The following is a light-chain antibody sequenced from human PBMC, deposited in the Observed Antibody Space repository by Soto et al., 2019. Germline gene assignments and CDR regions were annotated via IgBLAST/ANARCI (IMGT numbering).Light chain of an antibody. J-gene: IGLJ1*01. CDR1: SSDVGSYNL. CDR3: CSYAGSSTS. CDR2: EVS. V-gene: IGLV2-23*02. Sequence: QSALTQPASVSGSPGQSITISCTGTSSDVGSYNLVSWYQQHPGKSPILMIYEVSKRPSGVSNRFSGSKSGNTDSLTISGLQAEEEADYYCCSYAGSSTSFGTGTKVTVL.